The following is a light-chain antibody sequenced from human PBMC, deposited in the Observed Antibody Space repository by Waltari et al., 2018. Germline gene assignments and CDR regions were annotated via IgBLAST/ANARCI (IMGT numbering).Light chain of an antibody. V-gene: IGLV2-18*02. CDR1: NNDIASYDR. Sequence: QSALTQPPSVSGSLGQSVTISCTGTNNDIASYDRVSWYQQPPDTAPKLLIYEVNNRPSGVPDRFSGSKSANTASLTISGLQAEDEAVYYCCSYTRSTTYVFGTGTQVTVL. J-gene: IGLJ1*01. CDR3: CSYTRSTTYV. CDR2: EVN.